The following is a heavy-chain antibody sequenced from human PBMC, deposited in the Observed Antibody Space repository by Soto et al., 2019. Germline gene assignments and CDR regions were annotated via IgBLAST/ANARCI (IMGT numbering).Heavy chain of an antibody. V-gene: IGHV3-30*03. Sequence: GGSLRLSCAASGFTFSSYGMHWVRQAPGKGLEWVAVISYDGSNKYYADSVKGRFTISRDNSKNTLYLQMNSLRAEDTAVYYCAISSGYYPVECHYWGQGTLVTVPQ. CDR3: AISSGYYPVECHY. D-gene: IGHD3-22*01. CDR2: ISYDGSNK. J-gene: IGHJ4*02. CDR1: GFTFSSYG.